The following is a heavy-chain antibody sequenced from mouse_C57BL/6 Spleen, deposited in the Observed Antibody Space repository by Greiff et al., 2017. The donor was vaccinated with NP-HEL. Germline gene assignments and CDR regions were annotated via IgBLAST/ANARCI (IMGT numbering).Heavy chain of an antibody. CDR3: ARGSFPSFAD. Sequence: QVQLQQSGAELVKPGASVKMSCKASGYTFTSYWITWVKQRPGQGLEWIGDIYPGSGSTNYNEKFKGKATLTVDTSSSTAYMQLSSLTSEDAAVYYCARGSFPSFADWGQGTLVTVAA. V-gene: IGHV1-55*01. J-gene: IGHJ3*01. CDR1: GYTFTSYW. CDR2: IYPGSGST.